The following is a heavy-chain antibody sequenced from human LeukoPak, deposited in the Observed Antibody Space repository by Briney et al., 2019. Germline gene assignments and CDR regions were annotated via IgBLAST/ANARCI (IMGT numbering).Heavy chain of an antibody. D-gene: IGHD3-10*02. J-gene: IGHJ6*04. Sequence: PGGSLRLSCAASGFTFRSYNMNWVRQAPGKGLEWVSYISSSGSTIYYPDSVKGRFTISRDNANNSLYLQMNSLRAEGTAVYYCAELGITMIGGVWGKGTTVTISS. CDR2: ISSSGSTI. V-gene: IGHV3-48*03. CDR1: GFTFRSYN. CDR3: AELGITMIGGV.